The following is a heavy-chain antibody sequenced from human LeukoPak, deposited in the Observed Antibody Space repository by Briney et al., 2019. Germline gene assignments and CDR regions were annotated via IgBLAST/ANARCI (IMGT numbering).Heavy chain of an antibody. CDR2: IYASGST. Sequence: SETLSLTCTVSGGSISSGSYYWTWIRQPAGKGLEWIGRIYASGSTNYNPSLKSRVTISVDTSKNQFSLKLSSVTAADTAVYYCARGGDFWSGYYTGPLDYWGQGTLVTVSS. J-gene: IGHJ4*02. D-gene: IGHD3-3*01. CDR3: ARGGDFWSGYYTGPLDY. V-gene: IGHV4-61*02. CDR1: GGSISSGSYY.